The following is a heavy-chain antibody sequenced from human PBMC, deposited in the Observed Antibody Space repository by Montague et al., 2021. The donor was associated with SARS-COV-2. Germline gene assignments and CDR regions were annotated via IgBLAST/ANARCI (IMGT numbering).Heavy chain of an antibody. J-gene: IGHJ3*01. CDR1: GGSIDNYF. V-gene: IGHV4-59*13. CDR2: IYNSGST. D-gene: IGHD3-9*01. Sequence: SETLSLTCTASGGSIDNYFWSWIRQPPGKGLEWIGYIYNSGSTNYNPSLRSRVTMSGDTSNNQFSLKLSSVTAADTAMYYCALSPRYFDWADAFDVWGQGTMVIVSS. CDR3: ALSPRYFDWADAFDV.